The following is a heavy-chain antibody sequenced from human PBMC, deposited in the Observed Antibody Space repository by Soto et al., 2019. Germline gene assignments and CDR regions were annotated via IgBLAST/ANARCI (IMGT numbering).Heavy chain of an antibody. Sequence: GGSLRLSCAASGFTVSSYEMNWGRQAPGKGLEWVSYISSSGSTIYYADSVKGRFTISRDNTKNSLYLQMNSLRAEDTAVYYCARGAYSSSARGYYYGMDVWGQGTTVTVSS. CDR2: ISSSGSTI. CDR1: GFTVSSYE. V-gene: IGHV3-48*03. J-gene: IGHJ6*02. D-gene: IGHD6-6*01. CDR3: ARGAYSSSARGYYYGMDV.